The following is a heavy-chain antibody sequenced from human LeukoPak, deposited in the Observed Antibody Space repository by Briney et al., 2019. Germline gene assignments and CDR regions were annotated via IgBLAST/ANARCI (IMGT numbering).Heavy chain of an antibody. CDR1: GGSISSGGYY. Sequence: PSQTLSLTCTVSGGSISSGGYYWSWIRQPPGKGLEWIGYIYHSGSTYYNPSLKSRVTISVDKSKNQFSLKLSSVTAADTAVYYCARDSYGSGRGDYWGQGTLVTVSS. CDR3: ARDSYGSGRGDY. V-gene: IGHV4-30-2*01. J-gene: IGHJ4*02. CDR2: IYHSGST. D-gene: IGHD3-10*01.